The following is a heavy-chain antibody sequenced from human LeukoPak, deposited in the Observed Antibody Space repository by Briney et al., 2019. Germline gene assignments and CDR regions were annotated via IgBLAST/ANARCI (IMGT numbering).Heavy chain of an antibody. CDR1: GFTFSNYW. V-gene: IGHV3-74*01. J-gene: IGHJ4*02. Sequence: GGSLRLSCAASGFTFSNYWMHWVRQAPGKGLVWVSRINSNGSSTNYADSVKGRFTISRDNAKNTLYLQMSSLRAEDTAVYYCAKVGATICDNWGQGTLVTVSS. CDR3: AKVGATICDN. CDR2: INSNGSST. D-gene: IGHD5-12*01.